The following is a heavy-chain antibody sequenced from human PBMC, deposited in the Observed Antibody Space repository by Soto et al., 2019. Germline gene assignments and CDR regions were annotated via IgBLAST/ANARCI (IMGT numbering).Heavy chain of an antibody. V-gene: IGHV3-23*01. CDR1: GFTFSSYA. Sequence: GGSLRLSCAASGFTFSSYAMSWVRQAPGKGLEWVSAISGSGGSTYYADSVKGRFTISRDNSKNTLYLQMNSLRAEDTAVYYCAKDLGVAGIRYYFDYWGQGTLVTVSS. CDR2: ISGSGGST. J-gene: IGHJ4*02. CDR3: AKDLGVAGIRYYFDY. D-gene: IGHD6-19*01.